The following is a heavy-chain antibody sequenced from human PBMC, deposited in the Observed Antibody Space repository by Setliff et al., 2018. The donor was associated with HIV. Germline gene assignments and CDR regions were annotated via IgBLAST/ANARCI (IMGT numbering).Heavy chain of an antibody. Sequence: ASVKVSCKASGYTFTSYGISWVRQAPGQGLEWMGWISGYNGNTEYAQKFQGRVTMTRDTSINTAYMELSSLRSDDTAVYYCARGSTAVNYYYYHMDVWGKGTMVTVSS. CDR3: ARGSTAVNYYYYHMDV. CDR1: GYTFTSYG. CDR2: ISGYNGNT. D-gene: IGHD2-2*01. J-gene: IGHJ6*03. V-gene: IGHV1-18*01.